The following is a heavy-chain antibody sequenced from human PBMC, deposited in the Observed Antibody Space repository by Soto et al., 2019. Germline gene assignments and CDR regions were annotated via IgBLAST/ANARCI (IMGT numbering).Heavy chain of an antibody. CDR3: ARAGDYGGHAFDI. J-gene: IGHJ3*02. V-gene: IGHV4-59*01. Sequence: SETLSLTCTVSGGSISGYFWSWIRQPPGKGLDWVGYIYFSGITNYNPSLKSRVSLLVDTSKNYFSLSLNSVTAADTAVYYCARAGDYGGHAFDIWGQGTMVTVSS. CDR1: GGSISGYF. D-gene: IGHD4-17*01. CDR2: IYFSGIT.